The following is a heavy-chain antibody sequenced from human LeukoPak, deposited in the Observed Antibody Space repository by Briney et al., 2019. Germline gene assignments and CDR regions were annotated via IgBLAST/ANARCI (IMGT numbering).Heavy chain of an antibody. Sequence: VASVKVSCKTSGYTFTTCAVHWVRQAPGQRLEWMGWIHADSGNTKYSQKLQGRVAIARDTSASTIYMELTSLRIEGTAVYFCTIGLAGDWDAFDIWGLGTMVTVSS. V-gene: IGHV1-3*01. J-gene: IGHJ3*02. CDR2: IHADSGNT. CDR1: GYTFTTCA. CDR3: TIGLAGDWDAFDI. D-gene: IGHD6-19*01.